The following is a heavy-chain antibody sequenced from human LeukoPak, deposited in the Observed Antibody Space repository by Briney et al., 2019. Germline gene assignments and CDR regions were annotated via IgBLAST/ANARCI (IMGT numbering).Heavy chain of an antibody. Sequence: PSETLSLTCTVSGGSISSYYWSWIRQPPGKGLEWIGFVYYSGTTNYNPSLKSRATISLDTSKNQFSLKLSSVTAADTAVYYCASVYSSNWPSFDPWGQGTRVTVSS. CDR2: VYYSGTT. CDR1: GGSISSYY. CDR3: ASVYSSNWPSFDP. J-gene: IGHJ5*02. V-gene: IGHV4-59*01. D-gene: IGHD6-13*01.